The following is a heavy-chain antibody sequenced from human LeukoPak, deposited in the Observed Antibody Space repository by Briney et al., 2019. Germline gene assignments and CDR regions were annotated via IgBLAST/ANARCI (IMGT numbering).Heavy chain of an antibody. D-gene: IGHD2-15*01. CDR3: ARGPCSGGSCYIGY. CDR2: ISHDGSNT. CDR1: GFTFSSYA. J-gene: IGHJ4*02. V-gene: IGHV3-30-3*01. Sequence: GGSLRLSRVASGFTFSSYAMHWVRQAPGKGLEWVAVISHDGSNTYYADSVKGRFTISGDNSKNTLYLQMNSLRAEDTAVYYCARGPCSGGSCYIGYWGQGTLVTVSS.